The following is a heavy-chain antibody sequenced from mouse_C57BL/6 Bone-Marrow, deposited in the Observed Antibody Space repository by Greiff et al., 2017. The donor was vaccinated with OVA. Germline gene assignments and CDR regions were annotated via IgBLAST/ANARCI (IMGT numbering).Heavy chain of an antibody. Sequence: EVQLQQSGAELVRPGASVKLSCTASGFNIKDDYMHWVKQRPEQGLEWIGWIDPENGDTEYASKFQGKATITADTSSNTAYLQLSSLTSEDTAVYYCTTDDYDPFDYGGQGTTLTVSS. D-gene: IGHD2-4*01. V-gene: IGHV14-4*01. J-gene: IGHJ2*01. CDR3: TTDDYDPFDY. CDR1: GFNIKDDY. CDR2: IDPENGDT.